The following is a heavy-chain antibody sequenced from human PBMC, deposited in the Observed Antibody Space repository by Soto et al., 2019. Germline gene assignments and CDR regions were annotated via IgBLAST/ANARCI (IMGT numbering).Heavy chain of an antibody. V-gene: IGHV4-59*01. Sequence: SETLSLTCTVSGGSISSYYWSWIRQPPGKGLEWIGYIYYSGSTNYNPSLKSRVTISVDTSKNQFSLKLSSVTAADTAVYYCARAAYYYDSSGPNGVSWFDPWGQGTPVTVSS. J-gene: IGHJ5*02. CDR2: IYYSGST. CDR3: ARAAYYYDSSGPNGVSWFDP. D-gene: IGHD3-22*01. CDR1: GGSISSYY.